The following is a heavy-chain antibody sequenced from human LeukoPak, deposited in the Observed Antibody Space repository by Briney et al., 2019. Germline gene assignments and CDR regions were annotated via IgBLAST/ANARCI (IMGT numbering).Heavy chain of an antibody. V-gene: IGHV4-39*07. D-gene: IGHD3-3*01. CDR1: GGSLSSSSYY. CDR3: ARATPHDFWSGYYTGLYYFDY. CDR2: IYYSGTT. Sequence: SETLSLTCTVSGGSLSSSSYYWGWIRQPPGKGLEWIGSIYYSGTTYYNPSLKSRGTISVDRSKNQFSLKLSSVTAADTAVYYCARATPHDFWSGYYTGLYYFDYWGQGTLVTVSS. J-gene: IGHJ4*02.